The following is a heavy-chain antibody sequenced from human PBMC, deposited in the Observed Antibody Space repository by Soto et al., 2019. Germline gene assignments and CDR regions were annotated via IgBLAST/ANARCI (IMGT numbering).Heavy chain of an antibody. D-gene: IGHD5-12*01. CDR2: IYTTGST. CDR3: ARGGNRYSNVASGVGGFDY. CDR1: GGSMSNYY. J-gene: IGHJ4*02. V-gene: IGHV4-4*07. Sequence: PSETLSLTCTVSGGSMSNYYWSWIRQPAGKGLEWIGRIYTTGSTHYNPSLKSRVTLSIDMSKNQFSLNPTSLTTADTAVYFCARGGNRYSNVASGVGGFDYWGQGSLVTVSS.